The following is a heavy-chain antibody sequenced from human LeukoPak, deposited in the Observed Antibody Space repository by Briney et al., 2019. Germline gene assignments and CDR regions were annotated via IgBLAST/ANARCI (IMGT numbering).Heavy chain of an antibody. J-gene: IGHJ4*02. D-gene: IGHD2/OR15-2a*01. CDR1: GFTFNNYA. Sequence: PGGSLRLSCAASGFTFNNYAMAWVRQAPGKGLEWVSSISGSAGTTYYADSVKGRFTISRDNSKSTLYLQMNSLRADDTAVYYCAKEAGLTLPFRYWGQGTLVTVSS. V-gene: IGHV3-23*01. CDR2: ISGSAGTT. CDR3: AKEAGLTLPFRY.